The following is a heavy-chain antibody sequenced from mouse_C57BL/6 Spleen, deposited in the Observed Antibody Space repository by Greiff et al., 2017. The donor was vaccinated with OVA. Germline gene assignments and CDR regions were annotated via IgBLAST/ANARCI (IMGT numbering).Heavy chain of an antibody. V-gene: IGHV1-69*01. CDR2: IDPSDSNT. CDR3: ARGSYSNSGCAMDY. CDR1: GYTFTSYW. Sequence: VQLQQPGAELVMPGASVKLSCKASGYTFTSYWMHWVKQRPGQGLEWIGEIDPSDSNTNYNPKFKGKSTLTVDKSSSTAYMQLSRRTSEDSAVYYCARGSYSNSGCAMDYWGQGTSVTVSS. J-gene: IGHJ4*01. D-gene: IGHD2-5*01.